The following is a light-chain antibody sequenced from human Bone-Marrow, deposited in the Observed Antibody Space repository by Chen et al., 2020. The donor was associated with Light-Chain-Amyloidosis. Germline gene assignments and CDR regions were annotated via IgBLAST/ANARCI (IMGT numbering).Light chain of an antibody. J-gene: IGLJ3*02. CDR1: SGSIATNY. V-gene: IGLV6-57*01. CDR2: GDD. Sequence: NFMLPQPHSVSESPWKTVIIPCTRRSGSIATNYVQWYQQRPGSSPTNVIYGDDQRPSGVPERFSGSIDRSSNSASLTISGLKTEDEADYYCQSYQGSSQGVFGGGTKLTVL. CDR3: QSYQGSSQGV.